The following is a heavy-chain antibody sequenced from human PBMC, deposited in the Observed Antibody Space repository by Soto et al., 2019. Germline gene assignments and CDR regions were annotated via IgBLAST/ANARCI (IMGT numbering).Heavy chain of an antibody. CDR1: GFTFSSYG. Sequence: GGSLRLSCAASGFTFSSYGMHWVRQAPGKGLEWVAVIWYDGSNKYYADSVKGRFTISRDNSKNTLYLQMNSLRAEDTAVYYCARDPGTAAPAEYFDYWGQGTLVTVSS. V-gene: IGHV3-33*01. J-gene: IGHJ4*02. CDR2: IWYDGSNK. D-gene: IGHD6-6*01. CDR3: ARDPGTAAPAEYFDY.